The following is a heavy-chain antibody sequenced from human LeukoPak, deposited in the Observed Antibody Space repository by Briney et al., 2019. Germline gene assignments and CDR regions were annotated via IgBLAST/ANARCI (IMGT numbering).Heavy chain of an antibody. J-gene: IGHJ1*01. D-gene: IGHD6-6*01. CDR3: AKVGTYSSSPRYFQH. CDR1: GFTFSSYE. CDR2: ISSSGSTI. Sequence: GGSLRLSCAASGFTFSSYEMNWVRQAPGKGLEWVSYISSSGSTIYYADSVKGRFTISRDNSKNTLYLQMNSLRAEDTAVYYCAKVGTYSSSPRYFQHWGQGTLVTVSS. V-gene: IGHV3-48*03.